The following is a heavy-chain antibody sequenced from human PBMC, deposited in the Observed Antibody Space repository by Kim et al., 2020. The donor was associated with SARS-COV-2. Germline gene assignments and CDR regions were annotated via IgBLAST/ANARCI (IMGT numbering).Heavy chain of an antibody. J-gene: IGHJ4*02. D-gene: IGHD3-9*01. V-gene: IGHV3-30*01. CDR3: ARGYFDWYYYFDY. Sequence: YHESGKDRLTHCGDNSKNTLYRQMNSLRAEETAVYYCARGYFDWYYYFDYWGQGTLVTVSS.